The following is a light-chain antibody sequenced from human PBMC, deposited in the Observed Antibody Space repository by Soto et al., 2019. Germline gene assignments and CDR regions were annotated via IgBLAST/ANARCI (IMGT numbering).Light chain of an antibody. CDR1: QTVRSSY. CDR3: EQRSMWPLYN. Sequence: EIVLTQSPGTLSLSLGEGATLSCRASQTVRSSYLAWYQQQPGQAPRLLIYGASRRATGIPARFSGSGFGTGFTLTIRSLEPEECPVYYCEQRSMWPLYNFGQGTK. V-gene: IGKV3D-20*02. J-gene: IGKJ2*01. CDR2: GAS.